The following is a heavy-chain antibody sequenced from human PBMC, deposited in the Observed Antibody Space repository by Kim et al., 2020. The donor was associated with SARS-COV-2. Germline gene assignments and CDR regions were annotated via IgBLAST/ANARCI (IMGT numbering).Heavy chain of an antibody. V-gene: IGHV3-48*03. CDR3: ARDPHSVTRFDY. CDR1: GFTFSSYE. CDR2: ISKSGRSDDRI. J-gene: IGHJ4*02. Sequence: GGSLRLSCAASGFTFSSYEMNWVRQAPGKGLEWISYISKSGRSDDRIEYADSVKGRFTISRDNAKNSLYLQMNSLRAEDTAVYYCARDPHSVTRFDYWGQGTLVTVSS. D-gene: IGHD4-17*01.